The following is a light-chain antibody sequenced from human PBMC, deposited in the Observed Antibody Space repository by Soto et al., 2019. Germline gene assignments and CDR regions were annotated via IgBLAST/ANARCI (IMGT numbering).Light chain of an antibody. CDR2: YDR. CDR1: NIASKT. CDR3: QVWDSGSDHVV. V-gene: IGLV3-21*04. Sequence: SYELTQPPSVSVAPGKAANITCGGNNIASKTVHWYQQKPGQAPVLVIYYDRDRPSGIPERFSGSNSGTTATLTISRVEAGDEADYYCQVWDSGSDHVVFGGGTQLTVL. J-gene: IGLJ7*01.